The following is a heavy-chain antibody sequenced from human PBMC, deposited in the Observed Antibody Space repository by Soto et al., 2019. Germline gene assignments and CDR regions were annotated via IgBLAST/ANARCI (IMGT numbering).Heavy chain of an antibody. D-gene: IGHD1-26*01. CDR2: ISGSGGSK. V-gene: IGHV3-23*01. CDR3: ARATDYYDPFDI. Sequence: EVQLLESGGGLVQPGGSLRLSCAASGVTFNNYDMSWVRQAPGKGLEWVSSISGSGGSKYYVDSVKGRFSISRDNSKNTLYLQMRSLRADDTAVYYCARATDYYDPFDIWGQGTGDTVSS. J-gene: IGHJ3*02. CDR1: GVTFNNYD.